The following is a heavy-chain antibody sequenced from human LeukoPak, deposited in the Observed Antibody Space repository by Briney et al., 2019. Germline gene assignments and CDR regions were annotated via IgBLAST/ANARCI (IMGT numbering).Heavy chain of an antibody. V-gene: IGHV1-18*01. J-gene: IGHJ4*02. CDR3: ARRISDILTGYYFDY. Sequence: GASVKVSCKASGGTFSSYAISWVRQAPGQGLEWMGWISAYNGNTNYAQKFQGRVTMTTDTSTSTAYMELRSLRSDDTAVYYCARRISDILTGYYFDYWGQGTLVTVSS. CDR1: GGTFSSYA. CDR2: ISAYNGNT. D-gene: IGHD3-9*01.